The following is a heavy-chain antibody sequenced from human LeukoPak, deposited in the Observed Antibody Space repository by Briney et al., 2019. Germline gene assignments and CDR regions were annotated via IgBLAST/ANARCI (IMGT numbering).Heavy chain of an antibody. D-gene: IGHD2-2*01. CDR1: GGSISSSSYY. CDR3: ARCQVVPAARGWFDP. J-gene: IGHJ5*02. CDR2: IYYSGST. V-gene: IGHV4-39*07. Sequence: SETLSLTCTVSGGSISSSSYYWGWIRQPPGKGLEWIGSIYYSGSTNYNPSLKSRVTISVDASKNQFSLKLSSVTAADTAVYYCARCQVVPAARGWFDPWGQGTLVTVSS.